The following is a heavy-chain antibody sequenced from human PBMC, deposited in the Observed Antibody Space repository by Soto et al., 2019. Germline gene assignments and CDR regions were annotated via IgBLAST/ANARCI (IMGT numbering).Heavy chain of an antibody. CDR3: APLSVSLSGPYGIHV. J-gene: IGHJ6*02. D-gene: IGHD2-15*01. CDR1: GGFISSGDSS. Sequence: SETLSLTCAVSGGFISSGDSSWSWIRQPPGRGLEWIGHIYHGGTTFYNPSLKSRVAISEDRSKNQFSVRLNSVTASDTAVYYCAPLSVSLSGPYGIHVWGQGTTVTVSS. CDR2: IYHGGTT. V-gene: IGHV4-30-2*01.